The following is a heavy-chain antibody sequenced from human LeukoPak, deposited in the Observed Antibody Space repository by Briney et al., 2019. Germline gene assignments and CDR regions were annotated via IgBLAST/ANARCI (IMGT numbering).Heavy chain of an antibody. CDR2: INHSGST. CDR1: GGSFSGYY. D-gene: IGHD3/OR15-3a*01. CDR3: ARDYSFDY. Sequence: SETLSLTCAVYGGSFSGYYWSWIRQPPGKGLEWIGEINHSGSTNYNPSLKSRVTISVDTSKNQFSLKLSSVTAADTAVYYCARDYSFDYWGRGTLVTVSS. V-gene: IGHV4-34*01. J-gene: IGHJ4*02.